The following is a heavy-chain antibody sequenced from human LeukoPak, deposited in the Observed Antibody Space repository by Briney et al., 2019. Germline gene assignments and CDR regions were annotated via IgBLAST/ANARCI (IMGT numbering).Heavy chain of an antibody. CDR2: ITSSSDYI. D-gene: IGHD5-24*01. CDR1: GFAFSTYS. CDR3: ARGDGYGAFDI. J-gene: IGHJ3*02. V-gene: IGHV3-21*01. Sequence: GGSLRLSCAASGFAFSTYSMIWVRQAPGKGLEWVSSITSSSDYIYYADSLKGRFTISRDDAKNSLYLQMNSLRVEDTAVYYCARGDGYGAFDIWGQGTMVTVSS.